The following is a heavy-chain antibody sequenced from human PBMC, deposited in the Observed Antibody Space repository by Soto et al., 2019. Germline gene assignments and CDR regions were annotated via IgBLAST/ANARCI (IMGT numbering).Heavy chain of an antibody. Sequence: EVQLLESGGGLVQPGGSLRLSCAASGFTFSSFGMNWVRQAPGKGLEWVSGFTGNGGNTYHADSVKGLFTISRDNSKHSLYLQMNSLRADDTAVYYCAKDTVTYVHYYGMDVWGQGTTVTVS. CDR3: AKDTVTYVHYYGMDV. CDR1: GFTFSSFG. V-gene: IGHV3-23*01. J-gene: IGHJ6*02. CDR2: FTGNGGNT. D-gene: IGHD4-4*01.